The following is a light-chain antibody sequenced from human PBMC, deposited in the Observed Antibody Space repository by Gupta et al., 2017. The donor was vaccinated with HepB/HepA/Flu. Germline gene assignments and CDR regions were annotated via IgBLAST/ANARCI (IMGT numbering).Light chain of an antibody. V-gene: IGKV3-11*01. CDR1: QSVSSY. CDR2: AAS. J-gene: IGKJ4*01. CDR3: QQRSNWLT. Sequence: ILLTQPPASLSLSPGERATLSCRASQSVSSYLAWYQQKPGQVPMLLIYAASNRATGIPARFSGSGSGTDFTLTISSLEPEDFAVYYCQQRSNWLTFGGGTKVEIK.